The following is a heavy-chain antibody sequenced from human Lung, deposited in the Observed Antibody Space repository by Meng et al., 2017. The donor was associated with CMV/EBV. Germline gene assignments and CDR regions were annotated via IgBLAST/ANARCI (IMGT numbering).Heavy chain of an antibody. J-gene: IGHJ6*02. D-gene: IGHD6-13*01. CDR1: GFTFSSHW. V-gene: IGHV3-7*04. CDR3: ARVAAAGRGMDV. Sequence: GESLKISCAASGFTFSSHWMTWVRQAPGKGLEWVANINQDGSQKNYVDSVKGRFTISRDNAKNSLFLQMNSLRAGDTAVYYCARVAAAGRGMDVWGQGTTVTVSS. CDR2: INQDGSQK.